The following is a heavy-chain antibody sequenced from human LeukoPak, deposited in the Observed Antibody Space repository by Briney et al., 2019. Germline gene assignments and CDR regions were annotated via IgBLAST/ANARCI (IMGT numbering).Heavy chain of an antibody. Sequence: SETLSLTCGVYGGTSNYYWSWIRQAPGKGLEWIGETTHDGRTNYSPSLRGRATISKDTSKSQFSLRLNSVTVADTAVYYCAPIYGDYSDFDYWGQGTLVTVSS. J-gene: IGHJ4*02. CDR3: APIYGDYSDFDY. CDR2: TTHDGRT. CDR1: GGTSNYY. V-gene: IGHV4-34*08. D-gene: IGHD4-17*01.